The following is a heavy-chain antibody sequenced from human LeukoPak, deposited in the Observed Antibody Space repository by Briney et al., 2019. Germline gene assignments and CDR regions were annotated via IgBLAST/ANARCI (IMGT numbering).Heavy chain of an antibody. CDR3: ANDGSGSYYALSHY. D-gene: IGHD3-10*01. V-gene: IGHV1-18*01. Sequence: SVKVSCKASGYTFTSYGISWVREAPGQGDEWRGWISAYNGNTNSAQKFQGRVTMTEDTSTDTAYMKLSSVTSEDTAVYYCANDGSGSYYALSHYWGQGTLVTVSS. J-gene: IGHJ4*02. CDR2: ISAYNGNT. CDR1: GYTFTSYG.